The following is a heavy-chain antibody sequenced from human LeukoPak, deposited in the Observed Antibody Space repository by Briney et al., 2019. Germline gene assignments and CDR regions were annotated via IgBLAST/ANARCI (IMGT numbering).Heavy chain of an antibody. CDR3: AKVGIRISLIVVVFTTADDWHFDL. D-gene: IGHD3-22*01. J-gene: IGHJ2*01. V-gene: IGHV3-23*01. CDR2: ISGSGGST. Sequence: QPGGSLRLSCAASGFTFSNYAMSWVRQAPGKGLEWVSGISGSGGSTYYADSVKGRLTISRDNSKNTLYLQMDSLRAEDTAVYYCAKVGIRISLIVVVFTTADDWHFDLWGRGTLVTVSS. CDR1: GFTFSNYA.